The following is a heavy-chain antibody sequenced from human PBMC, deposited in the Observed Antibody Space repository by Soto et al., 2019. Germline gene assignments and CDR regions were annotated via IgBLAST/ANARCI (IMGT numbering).Heavy chain of an antibody. Sequence: GSLRLSCAASGFTFSNYWMSWVRQAPGKGPEWLANIKQDGSEKYYMDSVMGRFTISRDNAKNSLYLQMNSLKADDAAVYYCARDTGYSGYDCWGQGTLVTVSS. J-gene: IGHJ4*02. D-gene: IGHD5-12*01. CDR3: ARDTGYSGYDC. CDR1: GFTFSNYW. V-gene: IGHV3-7*01. CDR2: IKQDGSEK.